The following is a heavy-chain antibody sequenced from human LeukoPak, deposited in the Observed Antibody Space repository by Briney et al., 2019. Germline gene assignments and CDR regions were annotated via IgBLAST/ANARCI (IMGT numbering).Heavy chain of an antibody. D-gene: IGHD2-15*01. J-gene: IGHJ4*02. V-gene: IGHV3-30*02. CDR2: IRYDGSNK. Sequence: GGSLRLSCAASGFTFSSYGMHWVRQAPGKGLEWVAFIRYDGSNKYYDSVKGRFTTSRDNSKNTLYLQMNSLRAEDTAVYYCARRYCSGGSCYSIDYWGQGTLVTVSS. CDR1: GFTFSSYG. CDR3: ARRYCSGGSCYSIDY.